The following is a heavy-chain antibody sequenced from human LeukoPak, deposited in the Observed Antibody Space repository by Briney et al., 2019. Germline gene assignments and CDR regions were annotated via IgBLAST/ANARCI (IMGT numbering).Heavy chain of an antibody. D-gene: IGHD6-13*01. CDR3: ARDLWGSSSWYFDY. CDR1: GFTFSSYA. CDR2: ISYDGSNK. Sequence: TGGSLRLSCAASGFTFSSYAMHWVRQAPGKGLEWVAVISYDGSNKYYADSVKGRFTISGDNSKNTLYLQMNSLRAEDTAVYYCARDLWGSSSWYFDYWGQGTLVTVSS. J-gene: IGHJ4*02. V-gene: IGHV3-30*04.